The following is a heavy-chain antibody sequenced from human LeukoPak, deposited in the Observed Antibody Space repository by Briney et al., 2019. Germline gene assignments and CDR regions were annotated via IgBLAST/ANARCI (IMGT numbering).Heavy chain of an antibody. CDR3: AKHPGDFTGIVNYYYMDV. Sequence: GGSLRLSCAASGFTFSAYGMHWVRQAPGKGLEWVTIISYDGSNKYYADSVKGRFTISRDNSKNTLFLQMNSLRAEDTAVYYCAKHPGDFTGIVNYYYMDVWGKGTTVTVSS. D-gene: IGHD1-26*01. V-gene: IGHV3-30*18. J-gene: IGHJ6*03. CDR2: ISYDGSNK. CDR1: GFTFSAYG.